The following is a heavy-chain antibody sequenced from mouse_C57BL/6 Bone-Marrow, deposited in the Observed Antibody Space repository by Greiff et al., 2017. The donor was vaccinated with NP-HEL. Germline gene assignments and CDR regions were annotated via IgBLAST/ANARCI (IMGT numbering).Heavy chain of an antibody. CDR3: ARGTTVVAYYYAMDY. J-gene: IGHJ4*01. Sequence: QVHVKQPGAELVMPGASVKLSCKASGYTFTSYWMHWVKQRPGQGLEWIGEIDPSDSYTNYNQKFKGKSTLTVDKSSSTAYMQLSSLTSEDSAVYYCARGTTVVAYYYAMDYWGQGTSVTVSS. CDR1: GYTFTSYW. D-gene: IGHD1-1*01. V-gene: IGHV1-69*01. CDR2: IDPSDSYT.